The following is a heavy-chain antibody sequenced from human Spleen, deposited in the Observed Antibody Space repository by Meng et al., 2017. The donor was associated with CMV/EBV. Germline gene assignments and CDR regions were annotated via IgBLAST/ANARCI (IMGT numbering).Heavy chain of an antibody. CDR1: GLTFSTYG. J-gene: IGHJ6*02. CDR3: AKAGQRGVVGARYGMDV. D-gene: IGHD1-26*01. CDR2: IYSGGSNT. Sequence: GESLKISCAASGLTFSTYGMSWVRQAPGKGLEWVSVIYSGGSNTYYADPVNGRFTISRDNSKNTLYLQMNSLRAEDTAVYYCAKAGQRGVVGARYGMDVWGQGTTVTVS. V-gene: IGHV3-23*03.